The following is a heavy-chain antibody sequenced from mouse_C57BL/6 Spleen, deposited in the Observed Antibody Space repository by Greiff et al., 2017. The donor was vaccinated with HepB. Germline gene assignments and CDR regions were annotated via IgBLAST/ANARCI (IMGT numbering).Heavy chain of an antibody. Sequence: EVKVEESGGGLVKPGGSLKLSCAASGFTFSSYAMSWVRQTPEKRLEWVATISDGGSYTYYPDNVKGRFTISRDNAKNNLYLQMSHLKSEDTAMNYCARDPGTNYFDYWGQGTTLTVSS. CDR3: ARDPGTNYFDY. V-gene: IGHV5-4*01. J-gene: IGHJ2*01. CDR1: GFTFSSYA. D-gene: IGHD4-1*01. CDR2: ISDGGSYT.